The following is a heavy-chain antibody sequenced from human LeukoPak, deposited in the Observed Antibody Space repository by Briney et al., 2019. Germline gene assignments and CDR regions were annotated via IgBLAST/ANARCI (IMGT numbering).Heavy chain of an antibody. D-gene: IGHD5-24*01. V-gene: IGHV4-39*07. J-gene: IGHJ4*02. CDR1: GGSLISSSDL. Sequence: PSETLSLTCTVSGGSLISSSDLWVWIRQPPGKGLEWIGGIYYSGSTYYDPSLKSRVTISVDTSKNQFSLKLTSVTAADTAVYYCARADEVVATISNWGQGTLVTVSS. CDR2: IYYSGST. CDR3: ARADEVVATISN.